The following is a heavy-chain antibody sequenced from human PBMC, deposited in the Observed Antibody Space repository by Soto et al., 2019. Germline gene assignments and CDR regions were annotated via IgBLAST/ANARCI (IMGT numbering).Heavy chain of an antibody. Sequence: SETLSLTCTVSGGSISSYYWSWIRQPPGKGLEWIAYMYNTGSTIYNPSLKSRVTISVDTSKNQFSLKLNSVTAADTAVYYCARDLWGYCGADCYPLNVSGQWTTVTV. CDR3: ARDLWGYCGADCYPLNV. V-gene: IGHV4-59*01. D-gene: IGHD2-21*02. CDR2: MYNTGST. J-gene: IGHJ6*02. CDR1: GGSISSYY.